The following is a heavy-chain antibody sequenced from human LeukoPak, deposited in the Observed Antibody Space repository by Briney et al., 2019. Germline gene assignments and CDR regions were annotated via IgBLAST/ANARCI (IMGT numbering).Heavy chain of an antibody. CDR1: GYIFSKYA. D-gene: IGHD1-1*01. CDR3: ARDVPGSIGTTARFDP. CDR2: ISVNNGNT. V-gene: IGHV1-18*01. Sequence: GASVNVSCTASGYIFSKYAITWVRQAPGQGLEWMGWISVNNGNTKYAQKFQGRVTMTTDTSTSTAHMELRSLRSDDTAIYYCARDVPGSIGTTARFDPWGQGTLVTVSS. J-gene: IGHJ5*02.